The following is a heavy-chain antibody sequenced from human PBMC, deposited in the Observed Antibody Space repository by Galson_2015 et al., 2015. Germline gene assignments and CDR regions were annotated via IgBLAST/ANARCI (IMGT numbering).Heavy chain of an antibody. CDR1: GFTFSSYG. CDR2: IWYDGSNK. V-gene: IGHV3-33*01. CDR3: ARDWGGSLKILYYFDY. Sequence: SLRLSCAASGFTFSSYGMHWVRQAPGKGLEWVAVIWYDGSNKYYADSVKGRFTISRDNSKNTLYLQMNSLRAEDTAVYYCARDWGGSLKILYYFDYWGQGTLVTVSS. J-gene: IGHJ4*02. D-gene: IGHD3-16*01.